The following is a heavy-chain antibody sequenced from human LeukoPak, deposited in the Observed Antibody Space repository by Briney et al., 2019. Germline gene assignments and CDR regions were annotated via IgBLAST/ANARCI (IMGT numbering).Heavy chain of an antibody. J-gene: IGHJ3*02. CDR2: ISYDGNNK. Sequence: GRSLRLSCTGSGFSFGDYAMHWVRQAPGKGLEWVAVISYDGNNKYYADSVKGRFTISRDNSKNTLYLQMNSLRAEDTAVYYCARDSLGYCSSTSCSDAFDIWGQGTMVTVSS. CDR3: ARDSLGYCSSTSCSDAFDI. V-gene: IGHV3-30-3*01. D-gene: IGHD2-2*01. CDR1: GFSFGDYA.